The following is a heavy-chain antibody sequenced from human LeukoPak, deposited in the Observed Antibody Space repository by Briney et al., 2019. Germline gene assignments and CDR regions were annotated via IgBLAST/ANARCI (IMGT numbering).Heavy chain of an antibody. CDR1: GGTFSSYA. Sequence: SVKVSCKASGGTFSSYAISWVRQAPGQGLEWMGRIIPILGIANYAQKFQGRVTITADKSTSTAYMELSSLRSEDTAVYYCARFLDEFCSGGSCSNWFDPWGQGTLVTVSS. CDR3: ARFLDEFCSGGSCSNWFDP. D-gene: IGHD2-15*01. J-gene: IGHJ5*02. V-gene: IGHV1-69*04. CDR2: IIPILGIA.